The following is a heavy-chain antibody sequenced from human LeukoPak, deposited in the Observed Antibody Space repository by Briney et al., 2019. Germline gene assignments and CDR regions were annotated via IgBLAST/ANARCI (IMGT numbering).Heavy chain of an antibody. Sequence: SETLSLTCTVSGGSLCGCYWSWIRHPPGKGREYIGYIYYSGSTNYNPSLKSRVTISIDTSKDQFSLTLSSVTAADTAVYYCAKLIGARRLPRDYYYYMDVWGKGTTVTASS. CDR1: GGSLCGCY. D-gene: IGHD6-6*01. J-gene: IGHJ6*03. V-gene: IGHV4-59*01. CDR3: AKLIGARRLPRDYYYYMDV. CDR2: IYYSGST.